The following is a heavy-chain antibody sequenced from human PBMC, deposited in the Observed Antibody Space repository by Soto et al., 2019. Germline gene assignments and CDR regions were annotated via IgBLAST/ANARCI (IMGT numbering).Heavy chain of an antibody. CDR3: ARERSSSGYYGSLDY. J-gene: IGHJ4*02. CDR2: IWYDGTNK. D-gene: IGHD3-22*01. Sequence: WGSLRLSCVTSGFTFSTYGMHWVRQAPGKGLEWVALIWYDGTNKYYTDSVKGRFTISRDNSKNTLYLQLDSLGVEDTAVFYCARERSSSGYYGSLDYWGQGTLVTVSS. CDR1: GFTFSTYG. V-gene: IGHV3-33*01.